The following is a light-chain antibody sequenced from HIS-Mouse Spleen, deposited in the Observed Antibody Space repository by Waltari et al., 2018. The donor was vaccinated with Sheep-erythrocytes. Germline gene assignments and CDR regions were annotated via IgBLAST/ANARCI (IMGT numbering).Light chain of an antibody. CDR1: SSDVGRYNL. CDR3: CSYAGSSTPWV. V-gene: IGLV2-23*01. J-gene: IGLJ3*02. CDR2: AGS. Sequence: QSALTQPAPVSGSPGQSITISCTGTSSDVGRYNLVSWYQPHPGKAPKLMIYAGSKRPSGVSNRFSGSKSGNTASLPISGLQAEDEADYYCCSYAGSSTPWVFGGGTKLTVL.